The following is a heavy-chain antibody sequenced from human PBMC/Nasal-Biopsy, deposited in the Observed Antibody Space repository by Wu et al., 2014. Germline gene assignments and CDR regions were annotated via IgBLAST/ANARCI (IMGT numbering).Heavy chain of an antibody. CDR1: GFTFSGSA. CDR3: TRHRIDYGDYIYYFDY. Sequence: CAASGFTFSGSAMQWVRQASGRGLEWVGRIRSKANSYATTYAASVKGRFTISRDDSKNTAYLQMNSLKTEDTAVYYCTRHRIDYGDYIYYFDYWGQGTLVTVSS. CDR2: IRSKANSYAT. J-gene: IGHJ4*02. D-gene: IGHD4-17*01. V-gene: IGHV3-73*01.